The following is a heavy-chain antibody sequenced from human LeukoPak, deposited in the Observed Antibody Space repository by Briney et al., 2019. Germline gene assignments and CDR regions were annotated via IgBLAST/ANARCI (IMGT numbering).Heavy chain of an antibody. V-gene: IGHV1-2*06. CDR1: GYTFTGYY. D-gene: IGHD4-17*01. CDR2: INPNSGGT. CDR3: AREGVNGDNDY. Sequence: GASVKVSCKASGYTFTGYYMHWVRQAPGQGLEWVGRINPNSGGTNYAQKFQGRVTMTRDTSIRKAYMELSRLRSDDTAVYYRAREGVNGDNDYWGQGTLVTVSS. J-gene: IGHJ4*02.